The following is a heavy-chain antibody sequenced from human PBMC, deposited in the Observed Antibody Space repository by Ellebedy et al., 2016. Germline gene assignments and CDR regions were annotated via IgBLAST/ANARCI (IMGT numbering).Heavy chain of an antibody. V-gene: IGHV3-23*01. Sequence: GESLKISXAASGSTFSGYTMNWVRQAPGKGLEWVSTISAGSDTTRLADSVKGRFTISRDSSKNSVYLRMNSLRVEDTAVYYCRQGHYADLWGQGTLVTVSS. J-gene: IGHJ4*02. D-gene: IGHD4-17*01. CDR2: ISAGSDTT. CDR1: GSTFSGYT. CDR3: RQGHYADL.